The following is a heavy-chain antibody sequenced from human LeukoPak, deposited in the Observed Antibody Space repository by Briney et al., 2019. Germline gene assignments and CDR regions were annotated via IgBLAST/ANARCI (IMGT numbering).Heavy chain of an antibody. Sequence: GGSLRLSCAASEFTFSNFAMSWVRQAPEKGLEWVSAISGGGLTTYYADSVRGRFTISRDNSKNTLYLQMNSLRAEDTAVYYCAKRYCSGGSCHPYYYMDVWGKGTTVTVSS. V-gene: IGHV3-23*01. CDR3: AKRYCSGGSCHPYYYMDV. D-gene: IGHD2-15*01. CDR1: EFTFSNFA. CDR2: ISGGGLTT. J-gene: IGHJ6*03.